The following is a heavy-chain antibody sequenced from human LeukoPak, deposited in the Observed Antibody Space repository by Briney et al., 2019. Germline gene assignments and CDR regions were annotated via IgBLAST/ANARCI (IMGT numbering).Heavy chain of an antibody. D-gene: IGHD7-27*01. Sequence: GGSLRLSCAASGFTFSNYGLHWVRQAPGKGLEWLAVMWFGGSQKYYADSVKGRFTISRDDSKSMLYLQMNSLRAEDTAVYYCARDITGDPPPYYFDYWGQGSLVTVSS. V-gene: IGHV3-33*01. CDR1: GFTFSNYG. J-gene: IGHJ4*02. CDR2: MWFGGSQK. CDR3: ARDITGDPPPYYFDY.